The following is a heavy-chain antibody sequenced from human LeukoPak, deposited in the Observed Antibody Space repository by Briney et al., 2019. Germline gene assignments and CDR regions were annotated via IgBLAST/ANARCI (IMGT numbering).Heavy chain of an antibody. D-gene: IGHD3-10*01. Sequence: GGSLRLSCAASGFTFSSYAMHWVRQAPGKGLEWVAVISYDGSNKYYADSVKGRFTISRDNSKNTLYLQMNSLRVEDTAVYYCARERRFGESSLGYWGQGTLVTVSS. CDR3: ARERRFGESSLGY. CDR2: ISYDGSNK. CDR1: GFTFSSYA. J-gene: IGHJ4*02. V-gene: IGHV3-30-3*01.